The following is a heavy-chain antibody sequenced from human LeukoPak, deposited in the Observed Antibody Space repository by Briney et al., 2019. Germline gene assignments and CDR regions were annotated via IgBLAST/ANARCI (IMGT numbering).Heavy chain of an antibody. CDR2: ISAYNGNT. J-gene: IGHJ4*02. Sequence: ASVKVSCKASGYTFTSYGISWVRQAPGQGLEWMGWISAYNGNTNYAQKFQGRVTMTRDTSISTAYMELSRLRSDDTAVYYCAREEGMRGYDFWSGEPDDYWGQGTLVTVSS. D-gene: IGHD3-3*01. CDR1: GYTFTSYG. V-gene: IGHV1-18*04. CDR3: AREEGMRGYDFWSGEPDDY.